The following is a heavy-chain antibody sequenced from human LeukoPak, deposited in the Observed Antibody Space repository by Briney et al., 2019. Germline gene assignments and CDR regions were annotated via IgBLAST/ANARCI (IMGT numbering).Heavy chain of an antibody. D-gene: IGHD3-3*01. V-gene: IGHV3-21*01. CDR3: ARGGGSGYYPVWIDY. CDR2: ISSSSSYI. Sequence: GGSLRLSCAASGFTFSSYSMNWVRQAPGKGLEWVSSISSSSSYIYYADSVKGRFTISRDNAKNSLYLQMNSLRAEDTAVYYCARGGGSGYYPVWIDYWGQGTLVTVSS. J-gene: IGHJ4*02. CDR1: GFTFSSYS.